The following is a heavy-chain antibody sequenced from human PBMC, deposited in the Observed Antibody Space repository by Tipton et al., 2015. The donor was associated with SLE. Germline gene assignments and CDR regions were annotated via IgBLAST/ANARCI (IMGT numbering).Heavy chain of an antibody. CDR2: VYTSGST. Sequence: TLSLTCAVSGYSISSGYYWSWIRQPPGKGLEWIGYVYTSGSTNYKPSLKSRVTISVDTSKNQFSLKLSSVTAADTAVYYCARGVLYDFWSGFYYYYYMDVWGKGTTVTVSS. J-gene: IGHJ6*03. V-gene: IGHV4-4*08. CDR3: ARGVLYDFWSGFYYYYYMDV. CDR1: GYSISSGYY. D-gene: IGHD3-3*01.